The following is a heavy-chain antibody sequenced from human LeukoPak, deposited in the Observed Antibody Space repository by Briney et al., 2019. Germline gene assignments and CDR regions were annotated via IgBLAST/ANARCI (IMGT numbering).Heavy chain of an antibody. CDR1: GYTFTGYY. J-gene: IGHJ6*02. Sequence: ASVKVSCKASGYTFTGYYMHWVRQAPGQGLEWMGWINPNSGGTNYAQKFQGRVTMTRDTSISTAYMELSRLGSDDTAVYYCARGRVYYYDSSGPTRGMDVWGQGTTVTVSS. V-gene: IGHV1-2*02. D-gene: IGHD3-22*01. CDR2: INPNSGGT. CDR3: ARGRVYYYDSSGPTRGMDV.